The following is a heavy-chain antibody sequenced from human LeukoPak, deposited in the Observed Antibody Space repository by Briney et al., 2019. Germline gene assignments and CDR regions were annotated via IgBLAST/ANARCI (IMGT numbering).Heavy chain of an antibody. CDR3: ARDDPYSPQPLPDY. D-gene: IGHD2-21*01. Sequence: GGSLRLSCAASGFTFSSYSMNWVRQAPGKGLEWVANIKQDGSEKYYVDSVKGRFTISRDNAKNSLYLQMNSLRAEDTAVYYCARDDPYSPQPLPDYWGQGTLVTVSS. CDR1: GFTFSSYS. J-gene: IGHJ4*02. V-gene: IGHV3-7*01. CDR2: IKQDGSEK.